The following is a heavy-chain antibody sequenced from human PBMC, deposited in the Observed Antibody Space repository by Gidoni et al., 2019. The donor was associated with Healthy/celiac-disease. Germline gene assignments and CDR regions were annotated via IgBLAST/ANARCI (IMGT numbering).Heavy chain of an antibody. J-gene: IGHJ5*02. D-gene: IGHD2-2*01. Sequence: QVQLQESGPGLVKPSETLSLTCPVSGGSISSYYWSWIRQPAGKGLEWIGRIYTSGSTNYNPSLKSRVTMSVDTSKNQFSLKLSSVTAADTAVYYCARDRIYCSSTSCNNWFDPWGQGTLVTVSS. CDR3: ARDRIYCSSTSCNNWFDP. V-gene: IGHV4-4*07. CDR1: GGSISSYY. CDR2: IYTSGST.